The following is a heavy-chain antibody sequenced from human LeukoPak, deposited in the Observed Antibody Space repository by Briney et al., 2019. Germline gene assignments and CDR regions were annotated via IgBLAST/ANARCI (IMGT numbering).Heavy chain of an antibody. Sequence: GASLRLCCAASCFAISSYASCCVRPAPGGVLEWVSVISGSGGGKYFADSVTGRFTISRDNSKHTPYLKMNSLRADNTTVYYCAKDVVTAATHFSYTYMDVWGKGTTVTVS. CDR2: ISGSGGGK. V-gene: IGHV3-23*01. D-gene: IGHD2-2*01. J-gene: IGHJ6*03. CDR1: CFAISSYA. CDR3: AKDVVTAATHFSYTYMDV.